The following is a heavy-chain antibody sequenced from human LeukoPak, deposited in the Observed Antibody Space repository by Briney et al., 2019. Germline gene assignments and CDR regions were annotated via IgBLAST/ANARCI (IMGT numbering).Heavy chain of an antibody. CDR2: IKPDGSEK. CDR1: GFAFSSYW. V-gene: IGHV3-7*01. J-gene: IGHJ3*01. Sequence: TGGSLSLSCAASGFAFSSYWMSWVRQAPGKGLEGVANIKPDGSEKYCVGSVKGRFTISRDNAKNSLYLQMNSLRAEDTAVYYCARGDFDDYGDYVDAFEFWGQGTMVTVS. CDR3: ARGDFDDYGDYVDAFEF. D-gene: IGHD4-17*01.